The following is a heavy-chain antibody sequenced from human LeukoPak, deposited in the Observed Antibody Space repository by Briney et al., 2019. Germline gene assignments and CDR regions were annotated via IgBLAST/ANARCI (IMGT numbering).Heavy chain of an antibody. J-gene: IGHJ3*02. Sequence: TSETLSLTCSVSGGSISSSTHYWGWIRQSPEKGLEWIASIHYSGRVYYSPALRSRVTISIDPSKNQFSLKMNSVSAADTTVYYCARQWDEFDFPRASDIWGQGTMVTVSS. CDR3: ARQWDEFDFPRASDI. CDR1: GGSISSSTHY. CDR2: IHYSGRV. V-gene: IGHV4-39*01. D-gene: IGHD3/OR15-3a*01.